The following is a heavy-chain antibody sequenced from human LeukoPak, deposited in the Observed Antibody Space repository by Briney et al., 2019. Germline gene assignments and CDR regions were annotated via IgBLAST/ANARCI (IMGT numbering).Heavy chain of an antibody. CDR2: IWYDGSNK. V-gene: IGHV3-33*03. CDR3: ATSASLDY. CDR1: GFTFSSYG. D-gene: IGHD2-15*01. J-gene: IGHJ4*02. Sequence: GRSLRLSCAASGFTFSSYGMHWVRQAPGKGLEWVAVIWYDGSNKYYADSVKGRFTISRDNAKNSLYLQMNSLRAEDTAVYYCATSASLDYWGQGTLVTVSS.